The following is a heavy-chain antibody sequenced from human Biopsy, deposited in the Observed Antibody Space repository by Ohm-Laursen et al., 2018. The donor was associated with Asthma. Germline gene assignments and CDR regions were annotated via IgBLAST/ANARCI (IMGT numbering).Heavy chain of an antibody. V-gene: IGHV4-39*01. J-gene: IGHJ4*02. CDR2: MYYGETT. D-gene: IGHD2-2*01. CDR3: ARHDHRWDTYADF. Sequence: SDTLSLTCTVSGASITSSAYYWGWIRQPPGKGLEWIGSMYYGETTYYSPSLKSRVTISVDTNKNQSSLILRSVTAADTAVYYCARHDHRWDTYADFWGQGTLVTVAS. CDR1: GASITSSAYY.